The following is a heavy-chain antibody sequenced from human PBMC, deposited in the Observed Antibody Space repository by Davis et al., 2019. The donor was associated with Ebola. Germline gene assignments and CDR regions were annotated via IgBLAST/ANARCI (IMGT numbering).Heavy chain of an antibody. CDR1: GYTFTSYG. CDR3: ARGPVWSGYYYYFDH. J-gene: IGHJ4*02. V-gene: IGHV1-8*02. CDR2: MNPNSANT. Sequence: ASVKVSCKASGYTFTSYGISWVRQAPGQGLEWMGWMNPNSANTGYAQKFQGRVTMTSNTSISTAYMELSSLRSEDTAVYYCARGPVWSGYYYYFDHWGQGTLVTVSS. D-gene: IGHD3-3*01.